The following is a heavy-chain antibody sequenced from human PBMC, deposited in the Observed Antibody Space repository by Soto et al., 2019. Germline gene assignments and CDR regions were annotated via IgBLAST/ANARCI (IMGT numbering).Heavy chain of an antibody. CDR3: ARDKGGSYFFDY. V-gene: IGHV1-69*01. CDR2: IIPIFGTA. J-gene: IGHJ4*02. CDR1: GGTFSSYA. D-gene: IGHD1-26*01. Sequence: QVQLGQSGAEVKKPGSSVKVSCKASGGTFSSYAISWVRQAPGQGLEWMGGIIPIFGTANYAQMFQGRDTITADESTSTAYMELSSLRSEDTAVYYCARDKGGSYFFDYWGQGTLVTVSS.